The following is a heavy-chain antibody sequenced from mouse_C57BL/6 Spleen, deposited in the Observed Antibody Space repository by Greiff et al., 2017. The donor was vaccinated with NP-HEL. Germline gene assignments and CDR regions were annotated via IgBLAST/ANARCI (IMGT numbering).Heavy chain of an antibody. CDR2: IDPENGDT. CDR3: TTSYYDAMDY. CDR1: GFNIKDDY. V-gene: IGHV14-4*01. Sequence: EVQLQESGAELVRPGASVKLSCTASGFNIKDDYMHWVKQRPEQGLEWIGWIDPENGDTEYASKFQGKATITADTSSNTAYLQLSSLTSEDTAVYYCTTSYYDAMDYWGQGTSVTVSS. J-gene: IGHJ4*01. D-gene: IGHD2-1*01.